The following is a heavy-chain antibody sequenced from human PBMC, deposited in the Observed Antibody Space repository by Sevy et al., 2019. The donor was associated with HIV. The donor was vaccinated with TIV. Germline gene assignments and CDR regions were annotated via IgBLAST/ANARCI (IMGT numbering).Heavy chain of an antibody. CDR1: GFAFTNYHA. D-gene: IGHD4-17*01. Sequence: GGCLRLSCTASGFAFTNYHAMHWVRQAPGKGLEWVALISYDGSDKFYADSVKGRFTISRDNFKNTLYLQMNGLTTEDTAAYYCARPRANYVDHDLFYAMDVWGQGTTVTVSS. V-gene: IGHV3-30-3*01. CDR3: ARPRANYVDHDLFYAMDV. J-gene: IGHJ6*02. CDR2: ISYDGSDK.